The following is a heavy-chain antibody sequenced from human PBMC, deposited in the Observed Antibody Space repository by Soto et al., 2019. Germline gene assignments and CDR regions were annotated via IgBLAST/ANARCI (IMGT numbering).Heavy chain of an antibody. Sequence: GESLKISCKASGSDFARTWIGWVRQLPGKGLDWLGIIYPGDAETRYSPSFRGQVTFSVDMSISTAYLHWSRLKTSAIALYYCARLVGAYDSYFDHWGQGTRVTVSS. CDR3: ARLVGAYDSYFDH. D-gene: IGHD5-12*01. V-gene: IGHV5-51*01. CDR1: GSDFARTW. J-gene: IGHJ4*02. CDR2: IYPGDAET.